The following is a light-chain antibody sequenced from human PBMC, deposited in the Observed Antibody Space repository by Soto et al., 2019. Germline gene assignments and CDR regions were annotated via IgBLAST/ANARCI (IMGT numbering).Light chain of an antibody. Sequence: QSVLTQPASVSGSPGQSITISCTGTSSDVGGYNYVSWYQQHPGKAPKLMIYDVSNRPSGVSNRFSGSKSGNTASLTISGLPAEDEADYYCSSYTSSSTLLAVFGGGTQLTVL. CDR2: DVS. J-gene: IGLJ7*01. V-gene: IGLV2-14*01. CDR3: SSYTSSSTLLAV. CDR1: SSDVGGYNY.